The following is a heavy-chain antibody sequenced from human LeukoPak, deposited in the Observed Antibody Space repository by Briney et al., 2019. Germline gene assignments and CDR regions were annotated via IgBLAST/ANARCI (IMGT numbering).Heavy chain of an antibody. CDR1: GYTFTSYD. V-gene: IGHV1-8*01. D-gene: IGHD2-2*01. Sequence: ASVKVSCKASGYTFTSYDINWVRQATGQGLEWMGWMNPNGGNTGYAQKFQGRVTMTRNTSISTAYMELSSLRSEDTAVYYCARDFPRSTSCLGYWGQGTLVTVSS. CDR2: MNPNGGNT. CDR3: ARDFPRSTSCLGY. J-gene: IGHJ4*02.